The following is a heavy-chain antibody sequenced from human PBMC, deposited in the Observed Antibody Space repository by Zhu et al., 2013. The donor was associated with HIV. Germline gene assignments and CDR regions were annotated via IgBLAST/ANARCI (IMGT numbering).Heavy chain of an antibody. CDR1: GYTFTSYD. V-gene: IGHV1-8*01. CDR3: ARGLHYDFWSGYFYGGGLLDI. CDR2: MNPNSGNT. D-gene: IGHD3-3*01. Sequence: QVQLVQSGAEVKKPGASVKVSCKASGYTFTSYDINWVRQATGQGLEWMGWMNPNSGNTGYAQKFQGRVTMTRNTSISTAYMELSSLRSEDTAVYYCARGLHYDFWSGYFYGGGLLDIWGQGQWSPSLQ. J-gene: IGHJ3*02.